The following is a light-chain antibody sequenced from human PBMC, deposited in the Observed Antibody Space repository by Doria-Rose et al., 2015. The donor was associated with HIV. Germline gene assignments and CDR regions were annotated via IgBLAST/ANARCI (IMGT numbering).Light chain of an antibody. Sequence: TQSPGTLSLSPGERATLSCRASQSFSSTYLAWYRQKPGQAPSLLIYDGSTRATGIPDRFSASGSVTDFTLTINRQEPEDFALYYCHQYGTSWTFGQGTKVEI. CDR2: DGS. J-gene: IGKJ1*01. V-gene: IGKV3-20*01. CDR1: QSFSSTY. CDR3: HQYGTSWT.